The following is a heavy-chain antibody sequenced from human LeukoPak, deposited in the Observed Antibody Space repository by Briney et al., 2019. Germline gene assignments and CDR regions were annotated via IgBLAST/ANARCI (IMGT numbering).Heavy chain of an antibody. Sequence: AASVKASCKASGYTFTDYYVYWVRQAPGQGLEWMGWINPNSGGTYFAQKFQGRVTMTRDTSISTAYMELTRLRSDDTAVYYCARVGYCSSTSCHYIDYWGQGTLVTVSS. CDR1: GYTFTDYY. V-gene: IGHV1-2*02. D-gene: IGHD2-2*03. J-gene: IGHJ4*02. CDR2: INPNSGGT. CDR3: ARVGYCSSTSCHYIDY.